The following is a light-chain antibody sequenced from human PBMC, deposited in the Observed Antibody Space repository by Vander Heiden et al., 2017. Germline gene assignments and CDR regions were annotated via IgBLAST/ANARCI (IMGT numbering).Light chain of an antibody. CDR1: QSVSSSY. J-gene: IGKJ1*01. V-gene: IGKV3-20*01. CDR2: GAS. CDR3: QQDGSAPT. Sequence: EIVLTHSSGTLSLSPGERATLSCRASQSVSSSYLAWYQQKPVQAPRLLIYGASSRATGIPDRFSGSGSGTDFTLTISRLEPGDFAVYYWQQDGSAPTFGPGTKVEIK.